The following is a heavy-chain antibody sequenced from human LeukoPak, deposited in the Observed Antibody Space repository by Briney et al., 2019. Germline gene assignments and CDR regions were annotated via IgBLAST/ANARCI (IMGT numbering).Heavy chain of an antibody. D-gene: IGHD1-7*01. CDR3: ARYWNYGVAQGEWFCP. CDR2: ISSYNCNT. J-gene: IGHJ5*02. V-gene: IGHV1-18*01. CDR1: VGIFSSYA. Sequence: ASVTVSCKASVGIFSSYAISWVGQPPGQEVEGMGWISSYNCNTNYTQKLQGRVTMTTDTSTSTDYRELRSLKSDDTAVYCCARYWNYGVAQGEWFCPWGQGILVTVSS.